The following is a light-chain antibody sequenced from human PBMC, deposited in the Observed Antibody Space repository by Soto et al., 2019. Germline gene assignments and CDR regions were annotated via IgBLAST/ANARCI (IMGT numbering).Light chain of an antibody. CDR3: QVWDSSSDHRV. CDR2: DDS. CDR1: NLGSKS. V-gene: IGLV3-21*02. J-gene: IGLJ3*02. Sequence: SYVLTQTPSVSVAPGQTARITCEGDNLGSKSVSWYQQKPGQAPVLVVYDDSDRPSGIPQRFSGSNSGNTATLTISRVEAGDEADYHCQVWDSSSDHRVFGGGTKLTVL.